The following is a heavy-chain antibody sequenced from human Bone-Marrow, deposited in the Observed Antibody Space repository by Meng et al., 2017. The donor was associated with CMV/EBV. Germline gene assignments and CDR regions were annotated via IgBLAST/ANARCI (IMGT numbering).Heavy chain of an antibody. CDR2: ISYDGSNK. J-gene: IGHJ4*02. CDR3: ARFRSAGYSYGYGRYFDY. D-gene: IGHD5-18*01. V-gene: IGHV3-30*03. Sequence: GGSLRLSCAGSGFMSSRYWMSWVRQVPGKGLEWVAVISYDGSNKYYADSVKGRFTISRDNSKNTLYLQMNSLRAEDTAVYYCARFRSAGYSYGYGRYFDYWGQGTLVTVSS. CDR1: GFMSSRYW.